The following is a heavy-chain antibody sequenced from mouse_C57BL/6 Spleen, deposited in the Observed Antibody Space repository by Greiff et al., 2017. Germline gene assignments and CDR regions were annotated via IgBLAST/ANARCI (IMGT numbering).Heavy chain of an antibody. CDR2: IHPNSGST. D-gene: IGHD1-1*01. J-gene: IGHJ3*01. CDR1: GYTFTSYW. V-gene: IGHV1-64*01. CDR3: AREGGSWFAY. Sequence: VKLQQPGAELVKPGASVTLSCKASGYTFTSYWMHWVKQRPGQGLEWIGMIHPNSGSTNYNEKFKSKATLTVDKSSSTAYMQLSSLTSEDSAVYYCAREGGSWFAYWGQGTLVTVSA.